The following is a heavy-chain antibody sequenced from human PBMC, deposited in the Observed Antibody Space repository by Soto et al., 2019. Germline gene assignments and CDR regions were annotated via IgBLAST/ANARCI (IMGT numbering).Heavy chain of an antibody. V-gene: IGHV3-7*01. Sequence: GGSLRLSCAASGFTFSSYWMSWVRQAPGKGLEWVANIKQDGSEKYYVDSVKGRSTISRDNAKNSLYLQMNSLRAEDTAVYYCARESSGSYLYYDYGMDVRGKGTTVTDSS. J-gene: IGHJ6*04. CDR1: GFTFSSYW. D-gene: IGHD1-26*01. CDR2: IKQDGSEK. CDR3: ARESSGSYLYYDYGMDV.